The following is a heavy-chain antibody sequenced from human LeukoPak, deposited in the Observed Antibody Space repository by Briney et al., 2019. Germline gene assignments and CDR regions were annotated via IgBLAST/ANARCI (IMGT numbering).Heavy chain of an antibody. D-gene: IGHD3-22*01. J-gene: IGHJ6*03. V-gene: IGHV4-39*01. CDR3: ARHKEAYYYDSSGYSPRYYYYYYMDV. CDR1: GGSISSSSYY. CDR2: IYYSGST. Sequence: PSETLSLTCTVSGGSISSSSYYWGWIRQPPGKGLEWIGSIYYSGSTYYNPSLKSRVTISVDTSKNQFSLKLSSVTAADTAVYYCARHKEAYYYDSSGYSPRYYYYYYMDVWGKGTTVTISS.